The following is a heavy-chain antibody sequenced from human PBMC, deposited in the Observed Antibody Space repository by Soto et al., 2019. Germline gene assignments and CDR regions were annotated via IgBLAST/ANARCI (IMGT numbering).Heavy chain of an antibody. CDR3: ARDGLYGSGSYYPPLGFDY. CDR1: GGTFSSYA. Sequence: QVQLVQSGAEVKKPESSVKVSCKASGGTFSSYAINWVRQAPGQGLEWMGGIIPFFGIANYAQKFQGRVTITADESTSTAYMELSSLRSEDTAGYYCARDGLYGSGSYYPPLGFDYWGQGTLVTVSS. J-gene: IGHJ4*02. D-gene: IGHD3-10*01. V-gene: IGHV1-69*12. CDR2: IIPFFGIA.